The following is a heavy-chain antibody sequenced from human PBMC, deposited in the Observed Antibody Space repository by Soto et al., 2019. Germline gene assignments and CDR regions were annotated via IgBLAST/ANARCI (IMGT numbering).Heavy chain of an antibody. V-gene: IGHV3-30*03. D-gene: IGHD1-1*01. J-gene: IGHJ4*02. Sequence: PGGSLRLSCAASGFTFSSYVMPWVRQAPGKGLEWVALISYDGSNKQYGDSVKGRFTISRDNSKNTLYLQVNSLRAEDTAVYYCARETPCWNPFDFWGQGTQVTVSS. CDR3: ARETPCWNPFDF. CDR1: GFTFSSYV. CDR2: ISYDGSNK.